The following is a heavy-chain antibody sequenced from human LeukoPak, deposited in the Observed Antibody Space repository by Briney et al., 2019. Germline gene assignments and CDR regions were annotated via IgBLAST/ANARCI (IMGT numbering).Heavy chain of an antibody. J-gene: IGHJ4*02. V-gene: IGHV1-8*01. D-gene: IGHD2-21*01. Sequence: ASVKVSCKASGYTFTSFDINWVRQATGHGLEWRGWMDPNSANTGYAQKFQGRITMTRNTSINTAYMELSSLRSEDTAVYYCAREFRVVAPTQGDDYWGQGTLVTVSS. CDR1: GYTFTSFD. CDR3: AREFRVVAPTQGDDY. CDR2: MDPNSANT.